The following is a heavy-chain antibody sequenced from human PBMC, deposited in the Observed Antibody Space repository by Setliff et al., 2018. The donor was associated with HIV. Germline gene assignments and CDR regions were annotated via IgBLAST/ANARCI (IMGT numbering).Heavy chain of an antibody. D-gene: IGHD3-16*01. V-gene: IGHV4-34*01. CDR2: IHHTGSA. J-gene: IGHJ4*02. CDR1: DGSFSDYY. CDR3: ARGRHAGSGAYSGGFYYFDF. Sequence: SETLSLTCAVSDGSFSDYYWAWIRQAPGKGLEWLGLIHHTGSATYNPSLQSRVAVSVNMLNNQFFLELTSVTAADTGLYYCARGRHAGSGAYSGGFYYFDFWGQGALVTVSS.